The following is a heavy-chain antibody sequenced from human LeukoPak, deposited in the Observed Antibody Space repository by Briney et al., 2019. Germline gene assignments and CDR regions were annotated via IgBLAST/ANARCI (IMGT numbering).Heavy chain of an antibody. D-gene: IGHD5-18*01. Sequence: ASVKVSCEASGHTFTSYYMHWVRQAPGQGLEWMGIINPRGGSTSYAQKFQGRVTMTRDTSTSTVYMELSSLRSEDTAVYYCARDADTAMEAWYFDLWGRGTLVTVSS. V-gene: IGHV1-46*01. CDR1: GHTFTSYY. J-gene: IGHJ2*01. CDR2: INPRGGST. CDR3: ARDADTAMEAWYFDL.